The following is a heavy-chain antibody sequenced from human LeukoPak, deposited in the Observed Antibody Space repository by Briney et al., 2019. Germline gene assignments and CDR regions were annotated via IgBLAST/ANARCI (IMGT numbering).Heavy chain of an antibody. CDR1: GGSFSSEA. J-gene: IGHJ4*02. CDR3: GRKAGDCGGGSCYSIDY. V-gene: IGHV1-69*05. D-gene: IGHD2-15*01. Sequence: ASVKVSCKAFGGSFSSEAISWIRQAPGQGLEWMGGIIPIFGTANYAQKFQGGVTITTDESTSTAYMEVSSLRSEDTAVYYCGRKAGDCGGGSCYSIDYWGQGTLVTVSS. CDR2: IIPIFGTA.